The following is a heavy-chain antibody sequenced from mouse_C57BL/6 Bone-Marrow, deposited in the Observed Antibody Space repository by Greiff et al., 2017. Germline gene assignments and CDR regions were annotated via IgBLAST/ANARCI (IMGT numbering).Heavy chain of an antibody. V-gene: IGHV5-9*01. CDR2: ISGGGGNT. Sequence: EVKVVESGGGLVKPGGSLKLSCAASGFTFSSYTMSWVRQTPEKRLEWVATISGGGGNTYYPDSVKGRFTISRDNAKNTLYLQMSSLRSEDTALYYCARHGGCRPYYFDYWGQGTTLTVSS. J-gene: IGHJ2*01. CDR3: ARHGGCRPYYFDY. CDR1: GFTFSSYT.